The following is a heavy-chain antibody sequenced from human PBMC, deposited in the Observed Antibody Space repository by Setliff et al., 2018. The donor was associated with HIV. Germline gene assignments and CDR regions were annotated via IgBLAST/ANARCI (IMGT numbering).Heavy chain of an antibody. J-gene: IGHJ4*02. CDR2: VTGDGRTK. V-gene: IGHV3-11*04. CDR3: ARDRGGGSYFDY. CDR1: GFTFRNYY. D-gene: IGHD1-26*01. Sequence: GGSLRLSCAASGFTFRNYYMSWIRQTPGKGLEWVSFVTGDGRTKKDADSVKGRFTIPRDNAQNSLYLQMNSLRAEDTAVYYCARDRGGGSYFDYWGQGTLVTVSS.